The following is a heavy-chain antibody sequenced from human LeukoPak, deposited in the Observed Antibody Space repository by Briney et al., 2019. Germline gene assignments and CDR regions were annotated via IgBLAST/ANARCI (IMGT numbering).Heavy chain of an antibody. Sequence: QPGGSLRLSCAASGFTVSSNYMSWVRQAPGKGLEWVSVIYSGGSTYYADSVKGRFTISRNNSKNTLYLQMNSLRAEDTAVYYCARSIAASGERHPWGQGTLVTVSS. CDR1: GFTVSSNY. V-gene: IGHV3-66*01. CDR3: ARSIAASGERHP. D-gene: IGHD6-13*01. CDR2: IYSGGST. J-gene: IGHJ5*02.